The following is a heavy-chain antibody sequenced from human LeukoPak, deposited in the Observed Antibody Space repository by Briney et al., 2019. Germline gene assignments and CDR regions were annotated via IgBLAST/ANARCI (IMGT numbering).Heavy chain of an antibody. CDR1: GGSISSYY. V-gene: IGHV4-4*07. CDR3: ARVRPHRGYSYIDY. J-gene: IGHJ4*02. D-gene: IGHD5-18*01. CDR2: IYTSGST. Sequence: SETLSLTCTVSGGSISSYYWSWIRQPAGKGLEWIGRIYTSGSTNYNPSLKSRVTMSVDTSKNQFSLKLSSVTAADTAVYYCARVRPHRGYSYIDYWGQGTLVTVSS.